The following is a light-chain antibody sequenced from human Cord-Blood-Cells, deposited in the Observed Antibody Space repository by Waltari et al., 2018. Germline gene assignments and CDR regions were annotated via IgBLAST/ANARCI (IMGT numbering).Light chain of an antibody. J-gene: IGLJ1*01. V-gene: IGLV2-23*01. CDR3: CSYAGSSTYV. CDR1: SSDVGSYNL. Sequence: QSALTQPASVSGSPGQSITTPCTGTSSDVGSYNLVSWYQQHPGKAPKLMIYEGSKRPSGVSNRFSGSKSGNTASLTISGLQAEDEADYYCCSYAGSSTYVFGTGTKVTVL. CDR2: EGS.